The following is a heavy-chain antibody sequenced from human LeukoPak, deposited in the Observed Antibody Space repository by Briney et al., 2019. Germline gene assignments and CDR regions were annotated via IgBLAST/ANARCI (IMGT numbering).Heavy chain of an antibody. J-gene: IGHJ4*02. CDR3: AKDSLPYYDFWSGYQGYFDY. Sequence: GGSLRLSCAAFSGFAMSWVRQAPGRGLEWVSAINGRGDDTYYPDSVKGRFTISRDNSNNTLYLQMNSLRAEDTAVYYCAKDSLPYYDFWSGYQGYFDYWGQGTLVTVSS. CDR1: SGFA. D-gene: IGHD3-3*01. CDR2: INGRGDDT. V-gene: IGHV3-23*01.